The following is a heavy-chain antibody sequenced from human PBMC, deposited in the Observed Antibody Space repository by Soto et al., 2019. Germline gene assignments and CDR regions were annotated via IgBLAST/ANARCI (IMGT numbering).Heavy chain of an antibody. J-gene: IGHJ5*02. CDR3: ARSSPESIIAVGGIYNWFDP. D-gene: IGHD6-19*01. V-gene: IGHV6-1*01. CDR1: GDSVSSNSAA. CDR2: TYYRSKWYN. Sequence: PSQTLSLTCAISGDSVSSNSAAWNWIRQSPSRGLEWLGRTYYRSKWYNDYAVSVKSRITINPDTSKNQFSLQLNSVTPEDTAVYYCARSSPESIIAVGGIYNWFDPWGQGTLVTVSS.